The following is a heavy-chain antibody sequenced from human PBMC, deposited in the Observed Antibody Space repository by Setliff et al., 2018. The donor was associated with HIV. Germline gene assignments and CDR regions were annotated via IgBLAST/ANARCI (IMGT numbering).Heavy chain of an antibody. CDR2: IYNSGST. V-gene: IGHV3-66*03. Sequence: GGSLRLSCVASGFAVSSNYMSWVRQAPGEGLEWVSVIYNSGSTYYADSVKGRFTISRDDSKNTLYLQTNSLRPEDTAVYYCARGDFDLWGRGTLVTVSS. J-gene: IGHJ2*01. CDR1: GFAVSSNY. CDR3: ARGDFDL.